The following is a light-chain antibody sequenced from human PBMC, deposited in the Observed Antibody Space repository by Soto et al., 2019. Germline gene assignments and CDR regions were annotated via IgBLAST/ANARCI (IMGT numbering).Light chain of an antibody. CDR1: QSVLYSSNNKNY. V-gene: IGKV4-1*01. CDR3: QQYYSSPRT. CDR2: WAS. Sequence: DIVMTQSPDSLAVSLGERATINCKSTQSVLYSSNNKNYLAWYQQKPGQPPKLLIYWASTRESGVPDRFSGSGSRTDFTLNSSSLQAEDEAVYYCQQYYSSPRTFGGGTKVEIK. J-gene: IGKJ4*01.